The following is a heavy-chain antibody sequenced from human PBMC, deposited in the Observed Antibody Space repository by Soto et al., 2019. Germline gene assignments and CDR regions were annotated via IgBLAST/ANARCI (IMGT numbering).Heavy chain of an antibody. CDR2: ISYDGSNK. V-gene: IGHV3-30*18. Sequence: GGSLRLSCAASGFTFSSYGMHWVRQAPGKGLEWVAVISYDGSNKYYADSVKGRFTISRDNSKNTLYLQMNSLRAEDTAVYYCAKEQGSGWGPFDYWGQGTMVTVYS. CDR1: GFTFSSYG. J-gene: IGHJ4*02. D-gene: IGHD6-19*01. CDR3: AKEQGSGWGPFDY.